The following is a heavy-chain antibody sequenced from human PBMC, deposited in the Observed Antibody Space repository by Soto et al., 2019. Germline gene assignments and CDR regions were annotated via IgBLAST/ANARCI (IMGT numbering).Heavy chain of an antibody. Sequence: EVQVLESGGGLVQPGGSLRLSCAASGFTFSSYAMSWVRQALGKGLEWVSAISGSGDSTRYADSVQGRFTISRDTSKHTLYLQMNSLRADDTAVYYCAKFYYGDYSYYYYGMDVWGQGTTVTVSS. V-gene: IGHV3-23*01. CDR1: GFTFSSYA. CDR2: ISGSGDST. J-gene: IGHJ6*02. CDR3: AKFYYGDYSYYYYGMDV. D-gene: IGHD4-17*01.